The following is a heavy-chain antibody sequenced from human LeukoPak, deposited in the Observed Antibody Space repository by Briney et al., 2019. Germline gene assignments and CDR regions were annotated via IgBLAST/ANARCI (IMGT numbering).Heavy chain of an antibody. CDR1: GGSISSYY. D-gene: IGHD4-17*01. Sequence: SETLSLTCTVSGGSISSYYWSWIRQPPGKGLEWIGCIYTSGTTHYNPSLKSRVTMSVDTSKNQFSLKLSSVTAADTAVYYCARLSTVTTSFDYWGQGTLVTVSS. J-gene: IGHJ4*02. V-gene: IGHV4-4*07. CDR2: IYTSGTT. CDR3: ARLSTVTTSFDY.